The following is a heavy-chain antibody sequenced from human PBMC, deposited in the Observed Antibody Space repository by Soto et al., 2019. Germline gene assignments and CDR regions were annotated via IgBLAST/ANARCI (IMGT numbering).Heavy chain of an antibody. CDR3: ARANSRLDTIYYYCYYGMDV. J-gene: IGHJ6*02. CDR1: GDSISSFSDY. Sequence: PSETLSLTCLVSGDSISSFSDYWAWIRQPPGKGLEWIASIESSGPTFYNPSLKSRVSISVDTSKNQFSLKLSSVTAADTAVYYCARANSRLDTIYYYCYYGMDVWGQGTTVTVSS. D-gene: IGHD5-18*01. V-gene: IGHV4-39*01. CDR2: IESSGPT.